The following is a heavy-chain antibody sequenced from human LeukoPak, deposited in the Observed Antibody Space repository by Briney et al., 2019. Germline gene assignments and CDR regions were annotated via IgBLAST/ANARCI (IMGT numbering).Heavy chain of an antibody. CDR1: GYSFTSHY. D-gene: IGHD1-26*01. V-gene: IGHV1-46*01. CDR3: ARDNSVGDVAWWFDP. Sequence: ASVKVSCKASGYSFTSHYMHWVRQAPGQGLEWLGLINPSGSSTLYAQRFRGRVTMTRDMSTTTDYMELSSLRSEDTAVCYCARDNSVGDVAWWFDPWGQGTLVTVSS. CDR2: INPSGSST. J-gene: IGHJ5*02.